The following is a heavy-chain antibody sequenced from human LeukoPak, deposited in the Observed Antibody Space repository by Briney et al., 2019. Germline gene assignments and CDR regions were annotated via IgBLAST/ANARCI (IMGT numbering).Heavy chain of an antibody. CDR3: ARALPYYDFWSGDYYFDY. CDR1: GFTFSSYA. CDR2: ISYDGSNK. D-gene: IGHD3-3*01. J-gene: IGHJ4*02. Sequence: GGSLRLSCAASGFTFSSYAMHWVRQAPGKGLEWVAVISYDGSNKYYADSVKGRLTISRDNSKNTLYLQMNSLRAEDTAVYYCARALPYYDFWSGDYYFDYWGQGTLVTVSS. V-gene: IGHV3-30-3*01.